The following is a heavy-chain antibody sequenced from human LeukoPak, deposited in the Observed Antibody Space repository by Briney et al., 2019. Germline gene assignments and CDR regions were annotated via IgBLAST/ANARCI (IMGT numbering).Heavy chain of an antibody. CDR1: GGSISSSSYY. D-gene: IGHD6-19*01. J-gene: IGHJ4*02. CDR3: AREGYSSGWYDY. CDR2: IYYSGST. V-gene: IGHV4-39*07. Sequence: SETLSLTCTVSGGSISSSSYYWGWIRQPPGKGLEWIGSIYYSGSTYYNPSLKSRVTISVDTSKNQFSLKLNSVTAADTAVYYCAREGYSSGWYDYWGQGTLVTVSS.